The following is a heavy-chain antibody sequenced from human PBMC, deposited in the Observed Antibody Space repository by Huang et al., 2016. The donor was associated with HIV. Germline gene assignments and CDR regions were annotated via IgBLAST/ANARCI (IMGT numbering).Heavy chain of an antibody. CDR3: ASLFFDY. CDR2: INHSVST. CDR1: GGSFSGYY. J-gene: IGHJ4*02. Sequence: QVQLQQWGAGVLKPSETLSLTCAVYGGSFSGYYWRWIRQSPGKGLEGIGEINHSVSTNYNPSLKSRVTMSVDTSKNQFSLKWSSVTAADTAVYYCASLFFDYWGQGILVTVSS. V-gene: IGHV4-34*01.